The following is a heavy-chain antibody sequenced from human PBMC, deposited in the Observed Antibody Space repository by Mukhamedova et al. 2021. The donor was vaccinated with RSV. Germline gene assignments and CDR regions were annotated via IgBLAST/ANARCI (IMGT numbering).Heavy chain of an antibody. CDR2: ISPISGTP. V-gene: IGHV1-69*06. J-gene: IGHJ3*01. CDR3: ARDSGCSSTSCYAFDL. D-gene: IGHD2-2*01. Sequence: EYMGGISPISGTPNYAQKFQGRVTITADRSTSTVYMELSSLRSEDTAVYYCARDSGCSSTSCYAFDLWGQGTMV.